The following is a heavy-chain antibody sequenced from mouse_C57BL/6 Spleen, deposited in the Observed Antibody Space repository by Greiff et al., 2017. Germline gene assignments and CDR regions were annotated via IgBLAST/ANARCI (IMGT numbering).Heavy chain of an antibody. CDR2: IYPRDGST. J-gene: IGHJ1*03. CDR1: GYTFTSYD. D-gene: IGHD1-1*01. V-gene: IGHV1-85*01. CDR3: ARSYYYGSSYDWYFDV. Sequence: VKLQQSGPELVKPGASVKLSCTASGYTFTSYDINWVKQRPGQGLAWIGWIYPRDGSTKYNEKFKGKATLTVATSSSTAYMELHSLTSEDSAVYCCARSYYYGSSYDWYFDVWGTGTTVTVSS.